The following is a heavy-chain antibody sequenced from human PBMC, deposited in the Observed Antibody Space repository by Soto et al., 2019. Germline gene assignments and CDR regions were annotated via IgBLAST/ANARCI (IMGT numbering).Heavy chain of an antibody. Sequence: LGESLKISCKGSGYSFTSYWIGWVRQMPGKGLEWMGIIYPGDSDTRYSPSFQGQVTISADKSISTAYLQWSSLKASDTAMYYCAIYSSGWYRESPFDYWGQGTLVTVSS. CDR2: IYPGDSDT. V-gene: IGHV5-51*01. D-gene: IGHD6-19*01. CDR1: GYSFTSYW. J-gene: IGHJ4*02. CDR3: AIYSSGWYRESPFDY.